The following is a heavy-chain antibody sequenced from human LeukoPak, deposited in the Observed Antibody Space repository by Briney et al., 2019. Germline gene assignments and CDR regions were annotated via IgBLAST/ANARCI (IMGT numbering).Heavy chain of an antibody. V-gene: IGHV4-39*07. Sequence: PSETLSLTCSVSGGSINSSSSSWVWIRQPPGKGLEWIGTTYYSGSPYYNPSLKSRVSISVDTSKIQFSLKLSSVTAADTAVYHCARSMVRGVISVAAFDIWGQGTMVTVSS. D-gene: IGHD3-10*01. CDR3: ARSMVRGVISVAAFDI. J-gene: IGHJ3*02. CDR1: GGSINSSSSS. CDR2: TYYSGSP.